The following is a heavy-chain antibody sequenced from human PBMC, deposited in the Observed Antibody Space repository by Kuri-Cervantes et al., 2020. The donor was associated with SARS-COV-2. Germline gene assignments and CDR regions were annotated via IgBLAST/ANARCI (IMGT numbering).Heavy chain of an antibody. D-gene: IGHD1-26*01. CDR2: ISSSSSYI. CDR1: GFTFSSYS. J-gene: IGHJ3*02. CDR3: ARDIDPVGATYDAFDI. V-gene: IGHV3-21*01. Sequence: GESLKISCAASGFTFSSYSMNWVRQAPGKGLEWVSSISSSSSYIYYADSVKGRFTISRDNAKNSLYLQMSSLRAEDTAVYYCARDIDPVGATYDAFDIWGQGTMVTVSS.